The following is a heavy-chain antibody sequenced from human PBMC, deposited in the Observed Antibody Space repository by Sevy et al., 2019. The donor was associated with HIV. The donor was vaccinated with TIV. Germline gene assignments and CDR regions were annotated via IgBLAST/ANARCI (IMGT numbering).Heavy chain of an antibody. V-gene: IGHV4-34*01. CDR3: ARGLFGATGGGGPHYFDY. CDR1: GGSFSGYY. D-gene: IGHD3-10*01. CDR2: INHSGST. J-gene: IGHJ4*02. Sequence: SETLSLTCAVYGGSFSGYYWSWIRQPPGKGLEWIGEINHSGSTNYNPSLKSRVTISVDTSKNQFSLKLSSVTAADTAVYYCARGLFGATGGGGPHYFDYWGQGTLVTVSS.